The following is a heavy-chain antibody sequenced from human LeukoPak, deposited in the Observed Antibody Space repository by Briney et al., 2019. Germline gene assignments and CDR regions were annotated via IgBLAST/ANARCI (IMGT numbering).Heavy chain of an antibody. J-gene: IGHJ4*02. CDR2: ISRNSGSI. CDR1: GFTFDDYA. D-gene: IGHD2-21*02. Sequence: GRSLRLSCAASGFTFDDYAMHWVRQAPGKGLEWVSGISRNSGSIGYADSVKGRFTISRDNAKNSLYLQMNSLRAEDTALYYCAKAACGGDCRTFDYWGQGTLVTVSS. V-gene: IGHV3-9*01. CDR3: AKAACGGDCRTFDY.